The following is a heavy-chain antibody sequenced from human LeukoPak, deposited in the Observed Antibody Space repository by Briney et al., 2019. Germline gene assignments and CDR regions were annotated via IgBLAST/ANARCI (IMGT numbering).Heavy chain of an antibody. V-gene: IGHV3-33*06. CDR3: AKDLGCSADY. CDR2: IWYDGSNK. D-gene: IGHD2-8*01. Sequence: PGGSLRLXCAASGFTFSSYGMHWVRQAPGKGLEWVAVIWYDGSNKYYADSVKGRFTISRDNSKNTLYLQMNSLRAEDTAVYYCAKDLGCSADYWGQGTLVTVSS. J-gene: IGHJ4*02. CDR1: GFTFSSYG.